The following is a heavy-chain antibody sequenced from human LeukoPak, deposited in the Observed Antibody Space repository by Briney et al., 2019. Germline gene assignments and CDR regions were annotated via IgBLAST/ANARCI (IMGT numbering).Heavy chain of an antibody. D-gene: IGHD2-15*01. CDR2: TNIDKGNT. CDR1: GYTFTSYA. Sequence: ASVKVSCKASGYTFTSYAVHWVRQAPGQRLEWMGWTNIDKGNTRYSQKFQDRVTITRDTSASTVYMELSSLISEDTAVYYCAREGYGAIDYWGQGILVTVSS. CDR3: AREGYGAIDY. V-gene: IGHV1-3*04. J-gene: IGHJ4*02.